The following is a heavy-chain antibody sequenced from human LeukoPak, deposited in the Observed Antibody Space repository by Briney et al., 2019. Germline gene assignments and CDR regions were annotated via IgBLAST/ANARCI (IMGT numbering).Heavy chain of an antibody. J-gene: IGHJ4*02. D-gene: IGHD6-13*01. CDR1: GGSISSSNW. V-gene: IGHV4-4*02. CDR3: ATRIAPDLDY. Sequence: PSETLSLTCAVSGGSISSSNWWSWVRQPPGKGLEWIGEINHSGSTNYNPSLKSRVTISVDTSKNQFSLKLSSVTAADTAVYYCATRIAPDLDYWGQGTLVTVSS. CDR2: INHSGST.